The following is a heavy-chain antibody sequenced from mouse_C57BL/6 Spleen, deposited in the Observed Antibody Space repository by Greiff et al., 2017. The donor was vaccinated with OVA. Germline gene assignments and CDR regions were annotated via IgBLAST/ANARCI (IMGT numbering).Heavy chain of an antibody. CDR3: ARSGNGNYFDY. Sequence: EVKLVESGPGLAKPSQTLSLTCSVTGYSITSDYWNWIRKFTGNKLEYMGDISDSGSTYYNTSLKRRISRTRDTTTNQYYLQLNSVTTEDTATYYCARSGNGNYFDYWGQGTTLTVSS. CDR1: GYSITSDY. V-gene: IGHV3-8*01. D-gene: IGHD4-1*01. CDR2: ISDSGST. J-gene: IGHJ2*01.